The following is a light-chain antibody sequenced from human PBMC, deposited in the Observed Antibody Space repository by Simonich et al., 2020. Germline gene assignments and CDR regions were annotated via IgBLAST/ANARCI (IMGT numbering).Light chain of an antibody. CDR2: LNSDGSH. CDR3: QTWGTGIHWV. Sequence: QLVLTQSPSASASLXASVKLTXTLSSGHSSSSLAWHQQQPEKGPRYLMKLNSDGSHSKGXGXPDRFXGSSXXAXXYLTISXXXSEDEADYYCQTWGTGIHWVFGGGTKLTVL. CDR1: SGHSSSS. V-gene: IGLV4-69*01. J-gene: IGLJ3*02.